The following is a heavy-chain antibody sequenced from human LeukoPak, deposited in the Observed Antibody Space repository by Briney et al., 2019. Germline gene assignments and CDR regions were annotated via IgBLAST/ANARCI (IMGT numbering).Heavy chain of an antibody. V-gene: IGHV4-4*07. CDR1: GGSISNSY. CDR2: MYTSGTP. CDR3: ARDPGAGDFDI. J-gene: IGHJ3*02. Sequence: SETLSLTCTVSGGSISNSYWNWIRQPAGKRLEWIGRMYTSGTPNYNPSLKSRLTMSVETSKKQFSLKLSSVTAADTAVYYCARDPGAGDFDIWGQGTMVTVSS. D-gene: IGHD3-16*01.